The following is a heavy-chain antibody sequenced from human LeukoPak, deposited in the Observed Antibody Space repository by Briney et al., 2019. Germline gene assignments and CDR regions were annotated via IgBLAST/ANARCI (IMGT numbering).Heavy chain of an antibody. J-gene: IGHJ4*02. D-gene: IGHD3-22*01. Sequence: SETPSLTCAVYGGSFSGYYWSWIRQPPGKGLEWIGEINHSGSTNYNPSLKSRVTISVDTSKNQFSLKLSSVTAADTAVYYCARHSSRYYYDSSGYFSYWGQGTLVTVSS. CDR1: GGSFSGYY. CDR3: ARHSSRYYYDSSGYFSY. CDR2: INHSGST. V-gene: IGHV4-34*01.